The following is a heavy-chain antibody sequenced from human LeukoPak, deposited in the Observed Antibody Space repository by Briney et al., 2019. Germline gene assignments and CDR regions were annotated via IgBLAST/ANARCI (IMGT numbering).Heavy chain of an antibody. D-gene: IGHD6-13*01. J-gene: IGHJ4*02. CDR2: ISGSGGST. V-gene: IGHV3-23*01. CDR1: GFTFSSYA. Sequence: GGSLRLSCAASGFTFSSYAMSWVRQAPGKGLEWVSAISGSGGSTYYADSVKGRFTISRDNSKNTLYLQMNSLRAEDTAVYYCAKPPYSSSWYYFDYWGRGTLVTVSA. CDR3: AKPPYSSSWYYFDY.